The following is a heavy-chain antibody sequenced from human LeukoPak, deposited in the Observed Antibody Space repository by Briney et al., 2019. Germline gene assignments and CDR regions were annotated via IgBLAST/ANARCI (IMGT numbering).Heavy chain of an antibody. CDR2: FDPEDGEA. Sequence: ASVKVSCKASGYTFTSYDINWVRQATGQGLEWMGGFDPEDGEAIYAQKFQGRVTMTEDTSTDTAYMELSSLRSEDTAVYYCATRGDAFDIWGQGTMVTASS. CDR1: GYTFTSYD. J-gene: IGHJ3*02. CDR3: ATRGDAFDI. V-gene: IGHV1-24*01.